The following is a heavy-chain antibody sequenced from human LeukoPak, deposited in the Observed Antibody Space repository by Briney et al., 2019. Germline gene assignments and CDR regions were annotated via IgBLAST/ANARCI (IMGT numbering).Heavy chain of an antibody. D-gene: IGHD4-17*01. CDR3: SKDPHGDYVGAFDM. CDR2: ITGSGRGT. CDR1: GFSFSSYA. J-gene: IGHJ3*02. V-gene: IGHV3-23*01. Sequence: GGSLRLSCAASGFSFSSYAMSWVRQAPGKGLGWGSPITGSGRGTYYADSVKGRFSVSRDNSQNTVFLHMNSLRADDTALYLCSKDPHGDYVGAFDMWGPGTMVTVSS.